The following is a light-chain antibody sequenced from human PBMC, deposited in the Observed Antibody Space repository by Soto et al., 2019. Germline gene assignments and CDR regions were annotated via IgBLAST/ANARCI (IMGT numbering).Light chain of an antibody. CDR3: QKYYNWLRT. CDR1: QSVSSS. Sequence: EIVMTQSPATLSVSPGERATLSCRASQSVSSSLAWFQQKPGQAPRLLIYGASTRATVIPARFSGSGSGTEFTLTISSLQSEDFAVYYCQKYYNWLRTFGQGTKVEIK. CDR2: GAS. J-gene: IGKJ1*01. V-gene: IGKV3-15*01.